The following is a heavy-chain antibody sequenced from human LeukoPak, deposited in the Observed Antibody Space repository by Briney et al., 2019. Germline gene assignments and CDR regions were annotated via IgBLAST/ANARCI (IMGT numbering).Heavy chain of an antibody. V-gene: IGHV3-48*03. CDR2: ISTNGDVI. Sequence: GGSLRLSCVATGFTFTDYEINWVRQAPGKGLEWVAHISTNGDVINYANSVKGRFTISRDNAKNSVYLQMNSLRAEDTAVYYCARGEQWLGPRTATYYYYYMDVWGKGTTVTVSS. D-gene: IGHD6-19*01. CDR3: ARGEQWLGPRTATYYYYYMDV. J-gene: IGHJ6*03. CDR1: GFTFTDYE.